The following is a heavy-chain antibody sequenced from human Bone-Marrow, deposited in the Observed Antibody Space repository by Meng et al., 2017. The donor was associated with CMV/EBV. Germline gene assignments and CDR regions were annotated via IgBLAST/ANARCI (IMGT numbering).Heavy chain of an antibody. J-gene: IGHJ4*02. D-gene: IGHD2-2*01. CDR3: ARGRMVPAAIVGY. Sequence: GESLKISCAASGFIFRNYSMNWVRQAPGKGLEWVSFVSSVGDTKYYADSVEGRFTISRDNSKNTLYLQMNSLRAEDTAVYYCARGRMVPAAIVGYWGQGTLVTVSS. CDR2: VSSVGDTK. CDR1: GFIFRNYS. V-gene: IGHV3-48*01.